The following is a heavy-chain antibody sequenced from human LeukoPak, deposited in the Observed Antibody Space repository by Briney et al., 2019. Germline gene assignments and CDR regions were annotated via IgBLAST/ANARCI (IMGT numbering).Heavy chain of an antibody. V-gene: IGHV4-59*11. J-gene: IGHJ5*02. CDR1: GGSIRIHY. CDR3: AREPSGWYSWFDP. CDR2: IYYRGRT. Sequence: SETLSLTCTVCGGSIRIHYWSRIRQPPGKGREWMGYIYYRGRTNYNPSLKSRVNIAVDTSNNQSPLKLSSGTAADTAVYYCAREPSGWYSWFDPWGQGTLVTVSP. D-gene: IGHD6-19*01.